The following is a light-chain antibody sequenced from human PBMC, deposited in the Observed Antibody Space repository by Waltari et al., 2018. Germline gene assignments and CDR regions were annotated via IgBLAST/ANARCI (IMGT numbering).Light chain of an antibody. CDR3: SSYAGSNTLL. Sequence: QSALTQPPSASGSPGQSVTISCTGTRSDLGGYDYVSWYQRHPGKAPKLIIYEVTKRPSGIPGRFSASKSGKTASLTVSGLQADDEADYFCSSYAGSNTLLFGGGTKLTVL. J-gene: IGLJ2*01. CDR1: RSDLGGYDY. V-gene: IGLV2-8*01. CDR2: EVT.